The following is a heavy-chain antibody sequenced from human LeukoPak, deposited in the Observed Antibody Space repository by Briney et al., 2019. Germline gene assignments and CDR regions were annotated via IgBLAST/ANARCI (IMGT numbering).Heavy chain of an antibody. J-gene: IGHJ4*02. Sequence: GGSLRLSCAASGCTFITYAMSWVRQAPGKGLEWVSTISGSGGSTYYADSVKGRFTTSRDNSKNTLYLQMNSLRAEDTAVYYCAKLKRRENDYWGQGTLVTVSS. CDR3: AKLKRRENDY. CDR2: ISGSGGST. CDR1: GCTFITYA. V-gene: IGHV3-23*01. D-gene: IGHD6-25*01.